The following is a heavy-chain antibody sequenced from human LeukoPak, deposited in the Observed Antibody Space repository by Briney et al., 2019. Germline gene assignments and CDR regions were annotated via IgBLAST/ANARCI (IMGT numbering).Heavy chain of an antibody. D-gene: IGHD3-3*02. J-gene: IGHJ4*02. Sequence: GGSLRLSCAPSGFTFSSYWMSWVRQAPGKGLEWGANIKHDGSEKDYVDSVKGRFTISRDNAKNSLYLQMNSLRAEDTAVYYCVRGGAFASFFDYWGQGTLVTVSS. V-gene: IGHV3-7*03. CDR1: GFTFSSYW. CDR2: IKHDGSEK. CDR3: VRGGAFASFFDY.